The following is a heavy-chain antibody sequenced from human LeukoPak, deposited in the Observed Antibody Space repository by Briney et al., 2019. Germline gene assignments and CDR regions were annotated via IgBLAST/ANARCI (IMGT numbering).Heavy chain of an antibody. D-gene: IGHD4-17*01. CDR2: ISSSGSTI. Sequence: PGGSLRLSCAASGFTFSSYEMNWVREAPGKGLEWVSYISSSGSTIYYEDSVKGRFTMSRDNAKKSLYLQMNSLRAEDTAVYYCAREAVTTSLVDYWGQGTLVTVSS. CDR1: GFTFSSYE. J-gene: IGHJ4*02. CDR3: AREAVTTSLVDY. V-gene: IGHV3-48*03.